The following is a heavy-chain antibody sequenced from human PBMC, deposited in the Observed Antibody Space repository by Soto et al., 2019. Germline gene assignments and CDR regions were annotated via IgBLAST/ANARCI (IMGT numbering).Heavy chain of an antibody. CDR3: ARLNCSGGSCYTYYYYYGMDG. V-gene: IGHV5-51*01. CDR1: GYSFTNYL. CDR2: IYPGDSDT. J-gene: IGHJ6*02. D-gene: IGHD2-15*01. Sequence: GESLKISWKGSGYSFTNYLIGWVRQMPVKVLEWMGIIYPGDSDTRYSPSFQGQVTISADKSISTAYLQWSSLKASDTAMYYCARLNCSGGSCYTYYYYYGMDGWGQGTTVTVSS.